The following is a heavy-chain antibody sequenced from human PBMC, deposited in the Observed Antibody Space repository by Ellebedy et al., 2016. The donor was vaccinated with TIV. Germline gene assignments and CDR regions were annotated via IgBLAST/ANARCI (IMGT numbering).Heavy chain of an antibody. V-gene: IGHV3-23*01. D-gene: IGHD2-8*01. CDR1: GFTVSSNY. J-gene: IGHJ6*02. Sequence: GGSLRLSCAASGFTVSSNYMSWVRQAPGKGLEWVSAISGSGGSTYYADSVKGRFTISRDNSKNTLYLQMNSLRADDTAVYYCARDLYYGIDFWGQGTTVTVSS. CDR2: ISGSGGST. CDR3: ARDLYYGIDF.